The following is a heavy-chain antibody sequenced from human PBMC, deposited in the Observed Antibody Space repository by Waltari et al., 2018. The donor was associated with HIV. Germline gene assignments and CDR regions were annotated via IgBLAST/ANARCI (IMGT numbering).Heavy chain of an antibody. CDR1: GFTFSGYG. CDR2: IRHDDSNR. D-gene: IGHD3-3*01. CDR3: GKDSNYFYDSTGYYCDL. Sequence: QVRLVESGGGVVPPGGSLRLSCAASGFTFSGYGIPWVRQAPGKGLEWVAFIRHDDSNRYYRDSVNGRFTISRDNSKKTVDLQMNNLKAEDTAVYDCGKDSNYFYDSTGYYCDLWGQGTLVTVSS. J-gene: IGHJ4*02. V-gene: IGHV3-30*02.